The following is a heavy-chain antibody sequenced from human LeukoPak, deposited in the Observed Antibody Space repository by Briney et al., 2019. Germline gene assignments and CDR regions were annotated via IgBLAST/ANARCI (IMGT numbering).Heavy chain of an antibody. CDR3: ARGYYYDSSGFDY. D-gene: IGHD3-22*01. V-gene: IGHV3-74*01. CDR1: GFTFSSYW. CDR2: INSDGSST. J-gene: IGHJ4*02. Sequence: GGSLRLSCAASGFTFSSYWMHWVRQAPGKGLVWVSRINSDGSSTSCADSVKGRFTISRDNAKNTLYLQMNSLRAEDTAVYYCARGYYYDSSGFDYWGQGTLVTVSS.